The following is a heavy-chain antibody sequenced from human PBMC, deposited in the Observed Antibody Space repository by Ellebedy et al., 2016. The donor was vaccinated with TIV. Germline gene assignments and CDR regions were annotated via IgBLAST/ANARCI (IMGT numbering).Heavy chain of an antibody. J-gene: IGHJ4*02. V-gene: IGHV3-33*01. D-gene: IGHD1-26*01. CDR1: GFSFRSYG. Sequence: PGGSLRLSCTVSGFSFRSYGMHWVRQAPGKGLEWVAVIWYDGSKKYYADSVKGRFTISRDNSKNTLYLQMDSLRAEDTAVYYCARDYYGSLEYWGQGTLVTVSS. CDR3: ARDYYGSLEY. CDR2: IWYDGSKK.